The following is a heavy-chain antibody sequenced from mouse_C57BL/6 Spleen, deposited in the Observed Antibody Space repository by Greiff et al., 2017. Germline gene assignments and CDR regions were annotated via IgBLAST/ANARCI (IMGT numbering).Heavy chain of an antibody. J-gene: IGHJ3*01. Sequence: EVHLVESGPGLVKPSQSLSLTCSVTGYSITSGYYWNWIRQFPGNKLEWMGYISYDGSNNYNPSLKNRISITRDTSKNQFFLKLNSVTTEDTATYYCARGRYGSMRAWFAYWGQGTLVTVSA. CDR2: ISYDGSN. V-gene: IGHV3-6*01. CDR3: ARGRYGSMRAWFAY. CDR1: GYSITSGYY. D-gene: IGHD1-1*01.